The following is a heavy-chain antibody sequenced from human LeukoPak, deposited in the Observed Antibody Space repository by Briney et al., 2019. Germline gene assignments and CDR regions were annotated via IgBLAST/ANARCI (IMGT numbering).Heavy chain of an antibody. Sequence: ASVKVSCKASGGTFSSYAISWVRQAPGQGLEWMGGIIPIFGTANYAQKFQGRVTITTDESTSTAYMELSSLRSEDTAVYYCARGWGGYHVWYFDLWGRGTLVTVSS. CDR1: GGTFSSYA. D-gene: IGHD5-12*01. CDR2: IIPIFGTA. J-gene: IGHJ2*01. V-gene: IGHV1-69*05. CDR3: ARGWGGYHVWYFDL.